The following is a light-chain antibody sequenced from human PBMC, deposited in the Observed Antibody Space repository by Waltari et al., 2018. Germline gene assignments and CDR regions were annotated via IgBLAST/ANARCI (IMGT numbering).Light chain of an antibody. CDR1: QGVSRAV. V-gene: IGKV3-20*01. J-gene: IGKJ1*01. Sequence: SCSASQGVSRAVAWYQEKPGQAPRLLIYGTSNRATCIPDRFSGSGSGTDFSLTISRLEPEDVAVYFCQHYVRLPATFGQGTKVEIK. CDR2: GTS. CDR3: QHYVRLPAT.